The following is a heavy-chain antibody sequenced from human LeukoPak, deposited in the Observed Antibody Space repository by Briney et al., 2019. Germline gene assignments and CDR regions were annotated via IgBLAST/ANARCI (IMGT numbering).Heavy chain of an antibody. Sequence: GRSLRLSCTASGFTFGDYALIWFRQAPGKGLEWVAGITGIDGSTYYADSVKGRFTTSRDNSKNTLYLQMNSLRGEDTAAYYCAKDAVRGSGRINWFDSWGQGTLVTVSS. D-gene: IGHD3-10*01. CDR3: AKDAVRGSGRINWFDS. CDR1: GFTFGDYA. CDR2: ITGIDGST. V-gene: IGHV3-23*01. J-gene: IGHJ5*01.